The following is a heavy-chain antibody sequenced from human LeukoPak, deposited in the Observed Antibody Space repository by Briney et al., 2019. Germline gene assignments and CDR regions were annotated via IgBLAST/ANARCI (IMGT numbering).Heavy chain of an antibody. CDR3: ASSRYDSSGYYGIIGY. Sequence: GGSLRLSCAASGFTFSSYDMHWVRQAPGKGLEGVAFIWSDGSNKYYADSVKGRFTISRDNAKNSLYLQMNSLRAEDTAVYYCASSRYDSSGYYGIIGYWGQGTLVTVSS. V-gene: IGHV3-33*03. CDR1: GFTFSSYD. D-gene: IGHD3-22*01. CDR2: IWSDGSNK. J-gene: IGHJ4*02.